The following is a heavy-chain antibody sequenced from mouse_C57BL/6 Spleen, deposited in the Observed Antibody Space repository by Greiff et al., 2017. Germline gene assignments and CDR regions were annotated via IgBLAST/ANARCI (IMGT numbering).Heavy chain of an antibody. CDR2: IYPRSGNT. CDR1: GYTFTSYG. Sequence: QLQQSGAELARPGASVKLSCKASGYTFTSYGISWVKQRTGQGLEWIGEIYPRSGNTYYNEKFKGKATLTADKSSSTAYMELRSLTSEDSAVYFCASLYDYDGWFAYWGQGTLVTVSA. D-gene: IGHD2-4*01. CDR3: ASLYDYDGWFAY. J-gene: IGHJ3*01. V-gene: IGHV1-81*01.